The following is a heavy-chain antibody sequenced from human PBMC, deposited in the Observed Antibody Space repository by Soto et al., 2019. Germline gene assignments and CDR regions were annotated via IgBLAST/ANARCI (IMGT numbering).Heavy chain of an antibody. CDR2: IYYSGST. J-gene: IGHJ4*02. CDR3: ARWAYCGGDCYSGYYFDY. D-gene: IGHD2-21*02. Sequence: QVQLQESGPGLVKPSQTLSLTCTVSGGSISSGDYYWSWIRQPPGKGLEWIGYIYYSGSTYYNPSLKSRVTISVDTSKNQFSLKLSSVTDADTAVYYCARWAYCGGDCYSGYYFDYWGQGTLVTVSS. V-gene: IGHV4-30-4*01. CDR1: GGSISSGDYY.